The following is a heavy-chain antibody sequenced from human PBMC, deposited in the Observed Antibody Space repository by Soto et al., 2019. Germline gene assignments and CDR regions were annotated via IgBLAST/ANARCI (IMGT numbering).Heavy chain of an antibody. CDR2: IYWNDDK. Sequence: QITLKESGPTLVKPTQTLTLTCTYSGFSLRTTGVGVGWIRQPPGKALEWLGIIYWNDDKRYSPSLKSRFTXXXXXXXXXXXXXXXXXXXXXXXXXXXXXTWGLPFDYWGQGTLVIVSS. J-gene: IGHJ4*02. CDR1: GFSLRTTGVG. CDR3: XXTWGLPFDY. V-gene: IGHV2-5*01. D-gene: IGHD3-16*01.